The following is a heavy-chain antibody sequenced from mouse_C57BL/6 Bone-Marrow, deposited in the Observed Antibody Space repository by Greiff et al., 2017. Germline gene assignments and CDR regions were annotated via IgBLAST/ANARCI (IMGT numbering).Heavy chain of an antibody. J-gene: IGHJ3*01. Sequence: VQLQQSGAELVRPGASVKLSCTASGFNIKDDYMHWVKQRPEQGLEWIGWIDPENGDTEYASKFQGKATITADTSSNTAYLQLSSLTSEDTAVYYWTRYDGYYEGWFAYGGQGTLVTVSA. CDR1: GFNIKDDY. V-gene: IGHV14-4*01. CDR2: IDPENGDT. D-gene: IGHD2-3*01. CDR3: TRYDGYYEGWFAY.